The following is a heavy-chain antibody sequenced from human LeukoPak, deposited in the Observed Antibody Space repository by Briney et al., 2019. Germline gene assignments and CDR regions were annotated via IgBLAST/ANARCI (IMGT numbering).Heavy chain of an antibody. J-gene: IGHJ6*02. CDR1: GFTFSSYE. D-gene: IGHD6-19*01. Sequence: GGSLRLSCAASGFTFSSYEMNWVRQAPGKGLEWVSYISSSGSTIYYADSVMGRFTISRDNAKNSLYLQMNSLRAEDTAVYYCARGRAGNYYYYGMDVWGQGTTVTVSS. CDR2: ISSSGSTI. V-gene: IGHV3-48*03. CDR3: ARGRAGNYYYYGMDV.